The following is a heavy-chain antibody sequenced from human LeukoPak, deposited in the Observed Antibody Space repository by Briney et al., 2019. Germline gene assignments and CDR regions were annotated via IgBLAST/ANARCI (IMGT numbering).Heavy chain of an antibody. D-gene: IGHD2-15*01. CDR2: ISGSGGST. Sequence: GGSLRLSCAASGFTFSSCGMSWVRQAPGKGLEWVSAISGSGGSTYYADSVKGRFTISRDNSKNTLYLQMNSLRAEDTAVYYCARDTGIEYCSGGSCYSYDIWGQGTMVTVSS. CDR1: GFTFSSCG. J-gene: IGHJ3*02. V-gene: IGHV3-23*01. CDR3: ARDTGIEYCSGGSCYSYDI.